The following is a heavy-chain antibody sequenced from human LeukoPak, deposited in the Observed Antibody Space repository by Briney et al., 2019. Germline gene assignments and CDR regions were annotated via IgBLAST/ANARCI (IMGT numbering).Heavy chain of an antibody. Sequence: ASVTVSCKASGYSFTSYGISWVRQAPGQGLEWMGWISAYNGNTYYVERLQGRVTMTTDTSTSTAYMELRSLRSDDTAVYYCARDSYKLAVASTEGIDYWGQGTLVTVSS. CDR3: ARDSYKLAVASTEGIDY. D-gene: IGHD6-19*01. CDR1: GYSFTSYG. CDR2: ISAYNGNT. V-gene: IGHV1-18*01. J-gene: IGHJ4*02.